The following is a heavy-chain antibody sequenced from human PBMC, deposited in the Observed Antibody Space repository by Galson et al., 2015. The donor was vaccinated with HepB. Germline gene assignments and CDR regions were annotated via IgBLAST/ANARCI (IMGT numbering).Heavy chain of an antibody. CDR2: ISYDGSNK. V-gene: IGHV3-30*04. CDR3: ARELESDWRYLDY. CDR1: GFTFSSYA. Sequence: SLRLSCAASGFTFSSYAMHWVRQAPGKGLEWVAVISYDGSNKYYADSVKGRFTISRDNSKNTLYLQMNSLRAEDTAVYYCARELESDWRYLDYWGQGTLVTVSS. D-gene: IGHD2-8*02. J-gene: IGHJ4*02.